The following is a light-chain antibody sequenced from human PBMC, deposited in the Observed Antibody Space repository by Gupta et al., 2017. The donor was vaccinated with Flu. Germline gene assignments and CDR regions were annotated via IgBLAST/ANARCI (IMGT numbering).Light chain of an antibody. Sequence: NIGINDDYWYQTLPGAAPKLIIYKSNQRPSGVPDRFSGSKSDTSASLAISGLRSEDEAEYYCATGDDILRSVVFGGGTKLTVL. J-gene: IGLJ2*01. CDR3: ATGDDILRSVV. CDR1: NIGIND. CDR2: KSN. V-gene: IGLV1-47*01.